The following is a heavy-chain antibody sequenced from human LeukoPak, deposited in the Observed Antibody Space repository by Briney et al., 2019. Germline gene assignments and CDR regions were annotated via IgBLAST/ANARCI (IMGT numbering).Heavy chain of an antibody. Sequence: SVKVSCKAYGGTFSSYAISWVRQAPGQGLEWMGGIIPIFGTANYAQKFQGRVTIPADESTSTAYMELSSLRSKDTAVYYCARDVLLRFLDFQTNYYSYMDVWGKGTTVTVSS. CDR1: GGTFSSYA. V-gene: IGHV1-69*13. D-gene: IGHD3-3*01. CDR2: IIPIFGTA. J-gene: IGHJ6*03. CDR3: ARDVLLRFLDFQTNYYSYMDV.